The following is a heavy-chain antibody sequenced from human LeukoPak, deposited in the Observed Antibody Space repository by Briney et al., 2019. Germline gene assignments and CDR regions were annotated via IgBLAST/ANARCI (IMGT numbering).Heavy chain of an antibody. J-gene: IGHJ4*02. CDR2: IYYSGTT. Sequence: SQTLSLTCTVSGDSISNGDSYWSWIRQPPGKGLEWIGYIYYSGTTYYNTSLKSRVTISLDTSKNQFSLKLNSVTAADTAVYFCARGGGVPPGIDQFDSWGQGTLVTVSS. CDR1: GDSISNGDSY. V-gene: IGHV4-30-4*08. D-gene: IGHD3-10*01. CDR3: ARGGGVPPGIDQFDS.